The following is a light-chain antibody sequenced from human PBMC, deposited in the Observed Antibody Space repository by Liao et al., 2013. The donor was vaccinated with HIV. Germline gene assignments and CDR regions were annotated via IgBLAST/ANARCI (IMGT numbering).Light chain of an antibody. CDR2: HNN. CDR3: QTWDSSTHNYV. CDR1: QLFDQS. V-gene: IGLV3-1*01. Sequence: SYELTQPPSLSVSPGQTAHITCTGAQLFDQSAFWYQQRPGQSPVLVIYHNNKRPSGIPERFSGSKSGITATLTITGTQAMDEADYYCQTWDSSTHNYVFGTGTKLT. J-gene: IGLJ1*01.